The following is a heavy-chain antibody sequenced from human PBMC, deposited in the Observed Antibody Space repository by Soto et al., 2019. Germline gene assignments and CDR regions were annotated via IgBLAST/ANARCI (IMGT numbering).Heavy chain of an antibody. CDR2: ITVYNGNT. Sequence: ASVKVSCKASGYTFTNYGVSWVRQAPGQGLEWMGWITVYNGNTHYAQNLQGRVTMTTDTSTSTAHMELWGLGSDDTAVYYCARSYSYGSYWYFDYWGQGALVTVSS. D-gene: IGHD5-18*01. CDR1: GYTFTNYG. CDR3: ARSYSYGSYWYFDY. V-gene: IGHV1-18*04. J-gene: IGHJ4*02.